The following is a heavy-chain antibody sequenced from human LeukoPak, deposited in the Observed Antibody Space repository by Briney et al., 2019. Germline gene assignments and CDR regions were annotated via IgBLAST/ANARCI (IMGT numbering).Heavy chain of an antibody. CDR1: GGSISSGDYY. J-gene: IGHJ2*01. Sequence: PSQTLSLTCTVSGGSISSGDYYWSWIRQPPGKGLEWIGYIYYSGSTYYNPSLKSRVTISVDTSKNQFSLKLSSVTAADTAVYYCARGDWYDSSGPLLGYFGLWGRGTLVTVSS. D-gene: IGHD3-22*01. CDR3: ARGDWYDSSGPLLGYFGL. CDR2: IYYSGST. V-gene: IGHV4-30-4*01.